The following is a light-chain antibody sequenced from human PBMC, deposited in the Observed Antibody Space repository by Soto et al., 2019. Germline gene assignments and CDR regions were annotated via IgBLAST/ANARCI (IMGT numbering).Light chain of an antibody. CDR1: SSDIGAYNY. CDR3: SSYTITNTVV. J-gene: IGLJ2*01. V-gene: IGLV2-14*03. CDR2: DVS. Sequence: QSALTQPASVSGSPGLSIAISCTGTSSDIGAYNYVSWYQQHPGKAPKLIIYDVSNRPSGVSNRFSGSKSGNTASLTISGLQSEDEADYYCSSYTITNTVVVGGGTKLTVL.